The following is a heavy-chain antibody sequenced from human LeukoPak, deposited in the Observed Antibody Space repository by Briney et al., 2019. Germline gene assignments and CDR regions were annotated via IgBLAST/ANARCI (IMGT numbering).Heavy chain of an antibody. J-gene: IGHJ4*02. V-gene: IGHV3-20*04. D-gene: IGHD1-26*01. Sequence: GGSLRLSCAATGFTLHDHGMSWVRQAPGKGLEWVSGIAWNGGSTGYVDSVKGRFTISRDDAKNSLYLQMNSLRVEDTALYYCAREVGRRFDYWGQGTLVTVSS. CDR1: GFTLHDHG. CDR3: AREVGRRFDY. CDR2: IAWNGGST.